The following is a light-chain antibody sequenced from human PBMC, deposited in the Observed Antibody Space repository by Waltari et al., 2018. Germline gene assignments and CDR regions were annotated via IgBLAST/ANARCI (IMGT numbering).Light chain of an antibody. CDR3: QKYGTHPAT. CDR2: DAS. Sequence: EIVLTQSPGTLSLSPGERATLSCRASQSVSRPLAWYQQKAGQAPSLLIYDASSRATDIPDRFSGSGSGTDFSLTISRLEPEDFAVYYCQKYGTHPATFGQGTRVEIK. J-gene: IGKJ1*01. V-gene: IGKV3-20*01. CDR1: QSVSRP.